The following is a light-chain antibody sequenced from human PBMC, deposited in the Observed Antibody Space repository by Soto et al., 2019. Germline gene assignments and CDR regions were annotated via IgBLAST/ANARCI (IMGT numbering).Light chain of an antibody. J-gene: IGKJ3*01. CDR1: QSIITW. V-gene: IGKV1-5*03. CDR3: HRYTTYSGT. CDR2: RAS. Sequence: DIQMTQSPSTLSASVGDRVTITCRASQSIITWLAWYQQKPGTAPKLLIYRASNLESGVPSRFSGSGSGTEFTLTISSLQPDDFATYYCHRYTTYSGTFGHGNKVYI.